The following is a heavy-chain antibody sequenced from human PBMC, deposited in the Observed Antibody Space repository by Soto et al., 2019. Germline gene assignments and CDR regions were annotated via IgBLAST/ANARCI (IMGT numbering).Heavy chain of an antibody. D-gene: IGHD2-15*01. CDR1: GFTLSDDY. V-gene: IGHV3-11*06. Sequence: GGSLSLSCEGSGFTLSDDYISWIRQAPWKGLEGSAYSSNSGTFSRYADSVKGRFTISRDNAKNTLYLQMNSLRAEDTAVYYCARTPYCSGGSCTKKYYYYYGMDVWGQGTTVTVSS. CDR3: ARTPYCSGGSCTKKYYYYYGMDV. CDR2: SSNSGTFS. J-gene: IGHJ6*02.